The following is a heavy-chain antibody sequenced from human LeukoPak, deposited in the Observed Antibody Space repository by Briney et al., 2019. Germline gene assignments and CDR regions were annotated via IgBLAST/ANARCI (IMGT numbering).Heavy chain of an antibody. CDR3: ARTMIPRIDY. CDR1: GGSISSSSYY. J-gene: IGHJ4*02. V-gene: IGHV4-39*01. D-gene: IGHD3-22*01. Sequence: KSSETLSLTCTVSGGSISSSSYYWGWIRQPPGKGLEWIGSIYYSGSTYYNPSLKSRVTISVDTSKNQFSLKLSSVTAADTAVYYCARTMIPRIDYWGQGTLVTVSS. CDR2: IYYSGST.